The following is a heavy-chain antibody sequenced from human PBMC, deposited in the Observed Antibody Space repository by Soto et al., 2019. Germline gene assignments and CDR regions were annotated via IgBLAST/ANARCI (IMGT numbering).Heavy chain of an antibody. Sequence: GGSLRLSCAASGFTFSSYGMHWVRQAPGKGLEWVAVISYDGSNKYYADSVKGRFTISRDNSKNTLYLQMNSLRAEDTAVYYCAKNNGFERFLEWLPRGAYYGMDVWGQGTTVTVSS. CDR3: AKNNGFERFLEWLPRGAYYGMDV. CDR2: ISYDGSNK. J-gene: IGHJ6*02. D-gene: IGHD3-3*01. V-gene: IGHV3-30*18. CDR1: GFTFSSYG.